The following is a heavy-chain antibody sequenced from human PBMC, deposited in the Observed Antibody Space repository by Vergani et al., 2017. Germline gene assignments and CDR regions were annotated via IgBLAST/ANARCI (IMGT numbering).Heavy chain of an antibody. CDR1: GFTFSTYG. CDR3: ANSYCSSISGCACDGMEV. CDR2: LRSDGSNE. J-gene: IGHJ6*02. V-gene: IGHV3-30*02. D-gene: IGHD2-2*01. Sequence: QVHLVESGGGVVQPGGSLRLSCVASGFTFSTYGMHWVRQAPGRGLEWVAFLRSDGSNEYYGDAVKGRFIISRDNSKNMFSLEMHSLRPEDTAVYYCANSYCSSISGCACDGMEVWGQGTTVTVSS.